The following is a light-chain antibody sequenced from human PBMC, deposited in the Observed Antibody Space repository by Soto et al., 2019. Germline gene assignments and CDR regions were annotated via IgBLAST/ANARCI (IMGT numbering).Light chain of an antibody. CDR1: QSVSSN. V-gene: IGKV3-15*01. CDR2: GAS. CDR3: QSYNNWWT. Sequence: EIVMTQSPATLSVSPGERATLSCRASQSVSSNLAWYQQKPGQAPRLLIYGASTRATGIPARFSGSGSGTEFTLTISSLQSEDFALYYCQSYNNWWTFVQGTKVDIK. J-gene: IGKJ1*01.